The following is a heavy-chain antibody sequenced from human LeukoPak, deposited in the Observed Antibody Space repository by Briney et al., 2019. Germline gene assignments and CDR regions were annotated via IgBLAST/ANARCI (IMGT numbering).Heavy chain of an antibody. CDR3: TRDEYYYGSGAPFDY. D-gene: IGHD3-10*01. CDR2: IRSKAYGGTT. J-gene: IGHJ4*02. Sequence: KSGGSLRLSCTASGFTFGDYAMSWFRQAPGKGLEWVGFIRSKAYGGTTEYAASVKGRFTISRDDSESIAYLQMNSLKTEDTAVYYCTRDEYYYGSGAPFDYWGQGTLVTVSS. V-gene: IGHV3-49*05. CDR1: GFTFGDYA.